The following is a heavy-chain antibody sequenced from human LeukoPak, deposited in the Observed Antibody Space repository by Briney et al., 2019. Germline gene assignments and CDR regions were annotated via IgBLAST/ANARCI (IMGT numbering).Heavy chain of an antibody. J-gene: IGHJ4*02. CDR3: ARALIVGANYFDY. D-gene: IGHD1-26*01. CDR1: GFTFSSYS. CDR2: ISSSSTI. V-gene: IGHV3-48*04. Sequence: GGSLRLSCAASGFTFSSYSMNWVRQAPGKGLEWVSYISSSSTIYYADSVKGRFTISRDNAKNSLYLQMNSLRAEDTAVYYCARALIVGANYFDYWGQGTLVTVSS.